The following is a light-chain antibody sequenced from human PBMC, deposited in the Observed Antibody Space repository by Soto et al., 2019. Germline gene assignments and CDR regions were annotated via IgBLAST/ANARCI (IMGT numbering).Light chain of an antibody. CDR1: QSVSSY. V-gene: IGKV3-11*01. CDR2: DAS. Sequence: EIVLTQSPATLSLSPGERASLYCRASQSVSSYLAWYQQKPGQAPRLLIYDASNRATGIPARFSGSGSGTDFTLTISSLEPEDFAVYYCQQRGNWPPKYTFGQGTKLEIK. J-gene: IGKJ2*01. CDR3: QQRGNWPPKYT.